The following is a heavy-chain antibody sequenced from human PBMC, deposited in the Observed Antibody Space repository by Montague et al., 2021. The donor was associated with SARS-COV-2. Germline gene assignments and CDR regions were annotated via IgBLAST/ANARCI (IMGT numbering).Heavy chain of an antibody. CDR1: GGSISSSNW. V-gene: IGHV4-4*02. D-gene: IGHD3-10*01. J-gene: IGHJ2*01. CDR2: IYHSGST. CDR3: SRAPRPKVWFGERYWYFDL. Sequence: SETLSLTCAVSGGSISSSNWWSWVRQPPGKGLEWVGEIYHSGSTNYNPSLRSLVTISVDKSKNQFSLKLSSVTAADTAVYYWSRAPRPKVWFGERYWYFDLWGRGTLVTVSS.